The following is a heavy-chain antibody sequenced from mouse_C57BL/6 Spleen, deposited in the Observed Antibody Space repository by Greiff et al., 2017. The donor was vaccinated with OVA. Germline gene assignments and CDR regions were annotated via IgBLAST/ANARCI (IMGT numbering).Heavy chain of an antibody. J-gene: IGHJ1*03. D-gene: IGHD1-1*01. V-gene: IGHV6-6*01. Sequence: EVMLVESGGGLVQPGGSMKLSCAASGFTFSDAWMDWVRQSPEKGLEWVAEIRNKANNHATYYAESVKGRFTISRDDSKSSVYLQMNSLRAEDTGIYYCTNSMITTVVGWYFDVWGTGTTVTVSS. CDR2: IRNKANNHAT. CDR1: GFTFSDAW. CDR3: TNSMITTVVGWYFDV.